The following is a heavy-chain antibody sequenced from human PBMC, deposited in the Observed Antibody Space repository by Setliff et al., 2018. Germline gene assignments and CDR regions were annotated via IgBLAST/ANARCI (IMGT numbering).Heavy chain of an antibody. Sequence: SETLSLTCTVFGYSITSGYYWGWIRQPPGKGLEWIGCFYHSGNTYYNPSLKSRVSISPDTSKNQFSLKLTSVTAADTAVYYCARLWISYESNTYFYPKYFDFWGQGTLVTAPQ. D-gene: IGHD3-22*01. CDR3: ARLWISYESNTYFYPKYFDF. J-gene: IGHJ4*02. V-gene: IGHV4-38-2*02. CDR1: GYSITSGYY. CDR2: FYHSGNT.